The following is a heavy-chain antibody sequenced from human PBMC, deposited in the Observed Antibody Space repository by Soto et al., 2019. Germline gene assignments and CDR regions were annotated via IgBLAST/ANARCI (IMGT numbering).Heavy chain of an antibody. CDR2: MNQDGSGR. CDR3: AAIDHGSES. Sequence: EVQLVESGGGLVQPGGSLRLSCAASGVVFRNYWMSWVRRAPGKGLEWLANMNQDGSGRYHSDSVKGRFTISRDNAENSLFQQMNGLRVEDTAVYYCAAIDHGSESWGQGTLVTVSS. D-gene: IGHD2-2*02. J-gene: IGHJ5*02. CDR1: GVVFRNYW. V-gene: IGHV3-7*01.